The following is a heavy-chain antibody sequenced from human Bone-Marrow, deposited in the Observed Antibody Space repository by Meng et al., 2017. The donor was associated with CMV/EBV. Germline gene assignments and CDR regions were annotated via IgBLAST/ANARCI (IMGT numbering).Heavy chain of an antibody. V-gene: IGHV3-30-3*01. CDR2: ISYDGSNK. D-gene: IGHD3-10*01. Sequence: GGSLRLSCAASGFTFSSYAMHWVRQAPGKGLEWVAVISYDGSNKYYADSVKGRFTISRDNSKNTLYLQMNSLRAEDTAVYYCARLGDDWGQGTLVTVSS. CDR3: ARLGDD. J-gene: IGHJ4*02. CDR1: GFTFSSYA.